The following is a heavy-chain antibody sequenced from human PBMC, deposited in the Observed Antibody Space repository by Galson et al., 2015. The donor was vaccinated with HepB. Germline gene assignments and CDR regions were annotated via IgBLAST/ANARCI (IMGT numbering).Heavy chain of an antibody. CDR3: ARDRGRVEGQPHYYYYGMDV. CDR1: GFTFSSYA. D-gene: IGHD3-10*01. Sequence: SLRLSCAASGFTFSSYAMHWVRQAPGKGLEWVAVISYDGSNKYYADSVKGRFTISRDNSKNTLYLQMNSLRAEDTAVYYCARDRGRVEGQPHYYYYGMDVWGQGTTVTVSS. V-gene: IGHV3-30-3*01. CDR2: ISYDGSNK. J-gene: IGHJ6*02.